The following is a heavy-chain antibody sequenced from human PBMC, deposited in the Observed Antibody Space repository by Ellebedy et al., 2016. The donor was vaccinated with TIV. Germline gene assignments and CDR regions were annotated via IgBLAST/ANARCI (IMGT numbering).Heavy chain of an antibody. J-gene: IGHJ4*02. D-gene: IGHD3-22*01. CDR2: ISNTGSRT. CDR3: AKGRGGGSDSSAPRYYFDF. CDR1: GFTFNSYA. Sequence: PGGSLRLSCAASGFTFNSYAMSWVRQAPGKGLEWVSTISNTGSRTYYADSVEGRFIISRDNSKRTLYLQMNSLRAEDTAVYYCAKGRGGGSDSSAPRYYFDFWGPGTVVTVSS. V-gene: IGHV3-23*01.